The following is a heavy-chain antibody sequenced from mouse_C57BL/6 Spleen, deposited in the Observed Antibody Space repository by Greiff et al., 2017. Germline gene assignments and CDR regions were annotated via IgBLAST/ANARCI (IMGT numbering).Heavy chain of an antibody. D-gene: IGHD4-1*01. Sequence: VQLQQSGPGLVQPSQSLSITCPVSGFSLTSYGVHWVRQSPGKGLEWLGVIWSGGSTDYNAAFISRLSISKDNSKSQVFFKMNSLQADDTAIYYCARKGELGPYYYAMDYWGQGTSVTVSS. CDR3: ARKGELGPYYYAMDY. CDR1: GFSLTSYG. V-gene: IGHV2-2*01. CDR2: IWSGGST. J-gene: IGHJ4*01.